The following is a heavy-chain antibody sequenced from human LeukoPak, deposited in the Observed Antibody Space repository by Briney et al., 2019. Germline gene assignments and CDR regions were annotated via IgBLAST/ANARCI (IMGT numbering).Heavy chain of an antibody. CDR2: INPSGGST. J-gene: IGHJ3*02. Sequence: ASVKVSCKASGYTFTSYYMHWVRQAPRQGLEWMGIINPSGGSTSYAQKFQGRVTMTRDTSTSTVYMELSSLRSEDTAVYYCARAAESNAFDIWGQGTMVTVSS. CDR3: ARAAESNAFDI. CDR1: GYTFTSYY. V-gene: IGHV1-46*01.